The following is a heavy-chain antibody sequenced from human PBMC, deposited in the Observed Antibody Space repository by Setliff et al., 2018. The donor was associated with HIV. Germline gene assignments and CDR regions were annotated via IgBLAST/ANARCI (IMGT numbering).Heavy chain of an antibody. CDR2: INTNNGNP. CDR1: GYTFTDYG. J-gene: IGHJ4*02. Sequence: VKVSCKASGYTFTDYGINWVRQAPGQGLEWMGWINTNNGNPTYARGFTGRFVFSSDTSVRTAYLQIVGLKAEDTAVYFCARDDYANTDLDFWGPGTLVTVSS. V-gene: IGHV7-4-1*01. D-gene: IGHD4-17*01. CDR3: ARDDYANTDLDF.